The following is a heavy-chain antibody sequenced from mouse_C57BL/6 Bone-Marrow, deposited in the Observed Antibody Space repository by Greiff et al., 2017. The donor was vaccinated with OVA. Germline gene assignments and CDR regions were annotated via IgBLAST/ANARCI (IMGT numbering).Heavy chain of an antibody. D-gene: IGHD1-1*01. CDR1: GFNIKDDY. CDR3: TTSGYYGSSQRYWYFDV. J-gene: IGHJ1*03. V-gene: IGHV14-4*01. CDR2: IDPENGDT. Sequence: EVKLEESGAELVRPGASVKLSCTASGFNIKDDYMHWVKQRPEQGLEWIGWIDPENGDTEYASKFQGKATITADTSSNTAYLQLSSLTSEDTAVYYCTTSGYYGSSQRYWYFDVWGTGTTVTVSS.